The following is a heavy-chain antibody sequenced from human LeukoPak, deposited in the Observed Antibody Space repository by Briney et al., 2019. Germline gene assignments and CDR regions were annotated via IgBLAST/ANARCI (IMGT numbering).Heavy chain of an antibody. Sequence: GGSLRLSCAASGFTVSSNYMNWVREAPGKGLEWVSVINSGGNAYYAASVKGRFTISRDNSKNMLYLQMNSLRADDTAVYYCARSQGGTMSLRHFDLWGRGTLVTVSS. CDR1: GFTVSSNY. J-gene: IGHJ2*01. D-gene: IGHD3-22*01. CDR2: INSGGNA. V-gene: IGHV3-53*01. CDR3: ARSQGGTMSLRHFDL.